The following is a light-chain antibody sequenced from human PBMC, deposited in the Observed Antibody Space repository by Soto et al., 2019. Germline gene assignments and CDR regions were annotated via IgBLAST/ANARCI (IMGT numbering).Light chain of an antibody. V-gene: IGKV3-20*01. J-gene: IGKJ5*01. CDR1: QSIARTY. CDR3: QQYDYSPIT. CDR2: DIS. Sequence: EVVLTQSPGTLSLSPGERATLSCRASQSIARTYLAWHQQKPGQAPSLLIYDISTTADGIPDRFSGSGSATDFTLTISGLETEDFAVYYCQQYDYSPITFGQGTRLEIK.